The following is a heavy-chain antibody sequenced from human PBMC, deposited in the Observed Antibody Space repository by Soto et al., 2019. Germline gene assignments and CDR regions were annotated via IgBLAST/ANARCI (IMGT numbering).Heavy chain of an antibody. V-gene: IGHV3-48*02. Sequence: PGGSLRLSCAASGFTFSSYSMNWVRQAPGKGLEWVSYISSSSSTIYYADSVKGRFTISRDNAKNSLYLQMNSLRDEDTAVYYCARDPEHTIFGVDPSWYGMDVWGQGTTVTVSS. CDR2: ISSSSSTI. J-gene: IGHJ6*02. CDR1: GFTFSSYS. CDR3: ARDPEHTIFGVDPSWYGMDV. D-gene: IGHD3-3*01.